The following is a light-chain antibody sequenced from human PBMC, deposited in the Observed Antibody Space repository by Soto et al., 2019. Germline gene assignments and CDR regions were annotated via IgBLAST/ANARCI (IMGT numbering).Light chain of an antibody. J-gene: IGKJ1*01. CDR3: QQYGTSIQT. Sequence: EIVLTQFPGTLSLSPGESATLSCRASQSVGSNYLAWYQQRPGQPPNLLIFGASHRAPDIPDRFSGSGSGTDFTLTISRLEPEDFAVYHCQQYGTSIQTFGQGTKVEIK. V-gene: IGKV3-20*01. CDR2: GAS. CDR1: QSVGSNY.